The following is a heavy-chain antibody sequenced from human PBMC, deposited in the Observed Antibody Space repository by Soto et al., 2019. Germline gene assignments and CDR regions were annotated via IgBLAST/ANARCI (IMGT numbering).Heavy chain of an antibody. CDR1: GGSISSGGYS. CDR2: IYHSGST. CDR3: ARVPYP. J-gene: IGHJ5*02. Sequence: QLQLQESGSGLVTTSQTLSLSCAVYGGSISSGGYSWSWIRQPPGKGLEWIADIYHSGSTYYNPSLKSRLTISVDRSKNQFSLKLSSMTAADTAVYYCARVPYPWGQGTLVTVSS. V-gene: IGHV4-30-2*01.